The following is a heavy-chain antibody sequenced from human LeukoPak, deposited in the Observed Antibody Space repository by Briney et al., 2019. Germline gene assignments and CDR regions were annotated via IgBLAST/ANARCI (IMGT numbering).Heavy chain of an antibody. D-gene: IGHD3-9*01. CDR3: AREKRYFDWLQSTYNWFDP. CDR2: IYYSGST. V-gene: IGHV4-31*03. CDR1: GGSISSGGYY. Sequence: SETLSLTCTVSGGSISSGGYYWSWIRQHPGKGLEWIGCIYYSGSTYYNPSLKSRVTISVDTSKNQFSLKLSSVTAADTAVYYCAREKRYFDWLQSTYNWFDPWGQGTLVTVSS. J-gene: IGHJ5*02.